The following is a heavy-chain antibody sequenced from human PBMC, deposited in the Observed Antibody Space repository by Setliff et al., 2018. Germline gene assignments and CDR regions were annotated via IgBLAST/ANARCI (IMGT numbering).Heavy chain of an antibody. CDR3: ARAPRLEWILPTFDY. D-gene: IGHD3-3*01. Sequence: ASVKVSCKGSGYRFIVYYIHWVRQTPGKGLEWMGWISGYNGNTDYAQNFQGRVTMTTDTSTSTAYMELRSLTSDDTAVYFCARAPRLEWILPTFDYWGQGTPVTVSS. CDR1: GYRFIVYY. CDR2: ISGYNGNT. V-gene: IGHV1-18*04. J-gene: IGHJ4*02.